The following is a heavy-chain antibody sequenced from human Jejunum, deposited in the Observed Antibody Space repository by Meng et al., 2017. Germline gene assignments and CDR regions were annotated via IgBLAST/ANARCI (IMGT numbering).Heavy chain of an antibody. D-gene: IGHD2-2*01. Sequence: SETLSLTCTVSGGSISSSNYYWVWIRQPPGKGLEWIGSVYYSGTTYYNPSLESRVTISADTSKNQFSLKLSSVTAADTAVYYCARDYNYQLLWGHGTPVTSSS. CDR1: GGSISSSNYY. CDR3: ARDYNYQLL. J-gene: IGHJ4*01. CDR2: VYYSGTT. V-gene: IGHV4-39*07.